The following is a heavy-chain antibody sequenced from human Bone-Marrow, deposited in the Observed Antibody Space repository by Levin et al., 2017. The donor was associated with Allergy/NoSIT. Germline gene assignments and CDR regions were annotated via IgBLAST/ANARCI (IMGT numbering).Heavy chain of an antibody. CDR1: GFTFTNYW. V-gene: IGHV3-74*01. Sequence: GGSLRLSCAGSGFTFTNYWIHWVRQDPGKGLLWVSRIRPDGSGSTQADSVNGRFTISRDNAKNTVYLQMSSLRAEDTGVYYCTRANPSEFDLGGQGTLVTVS. CDR2: IRPDGSGS. J-gene: IGHJ5*02. CDR3: TRANPSEFDL. D-gene: IGHD2-8*01.